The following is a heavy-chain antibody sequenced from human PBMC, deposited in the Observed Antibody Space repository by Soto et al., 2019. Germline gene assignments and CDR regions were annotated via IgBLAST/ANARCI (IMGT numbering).Heavy chain of an antibody. V-gene: IGHV1-2*04. J-gene: IGHJ6*03. CDR2: INPNGGVT. D-gene: IGHD5-12*01. Sequence: QVQLVQSGAEVRKPGASVTVSCRSSGDSFNDYYIHWVRQATGQGLEWMGWINPNGGVTKYAQKFQGWVSMTSDTSIRTVYMQLSRLRSDDTAVYYCARESGGATATLDYYYFYMDVWGTGTTVTVSS. CDR1: GDSFNDYY. CDR3: ARESGGATATLDYYYFYMDV.